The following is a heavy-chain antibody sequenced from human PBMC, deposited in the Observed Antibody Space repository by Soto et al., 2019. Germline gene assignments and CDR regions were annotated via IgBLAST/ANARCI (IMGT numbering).Heavy chain of an antibody. V-gene: IGHV4-39*01. Sequence: PWETLALTCTVSCGSISSSSYYWGWIRQPPGKGLEWIGSIYYSGSTYYNPSLKSRVTISVDTPKNQFSLKLSSLTAADTAVYCCARQATTNYYYYFGIDVWGQGTMVT. J-gene: IGHJ6*02. D-gene: IGHD5-12*01. CDR3: ARQATTNYYYYFGIDV. CDR1: CGSISSSSYY. CDR2: IYYSGST.